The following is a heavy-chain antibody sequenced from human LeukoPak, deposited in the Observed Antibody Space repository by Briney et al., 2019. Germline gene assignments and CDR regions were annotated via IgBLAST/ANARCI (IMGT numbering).Heavy chain of an antibody. CDR1: GGSFSGYY. V-gene: IGHV4-34*01. D-gene: IGHD3-3*01. CDR2: INHSGST. Sequence: SETLSLTCAVYGGSFSGYYWSWIRQPPGKGLEWIGEINHSGSTNYNPSLKSRVTISVDTSKNQFSLKLSSVTAADTAVYYCARGLGFGVAVVDYWGQGTLVTVSS. CDR3: ARGLGFGVAVVDY. J-gene: IGHJ4*02.